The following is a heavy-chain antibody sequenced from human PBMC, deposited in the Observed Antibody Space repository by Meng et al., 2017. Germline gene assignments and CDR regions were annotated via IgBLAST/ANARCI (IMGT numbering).Heavy chain of an antibody. D-gene: IGHD4-17*01. V-gene: IGHV4-59*01. CDR2: IYYSGST. J-gene: IGHJ4*02. CDR3: ESLHYGQYYFDY. Sequence: SETLSLTCTVSGGSISSYYWSWIRQPPGKGLEWIGYIYYSGSTNYNPSLKSRVTISVDTSKNQFSLKLSSVTAADTAVYYCESLHYGQYYFDYWGQGTLVTVSS. CDR1: GGSISSYY.